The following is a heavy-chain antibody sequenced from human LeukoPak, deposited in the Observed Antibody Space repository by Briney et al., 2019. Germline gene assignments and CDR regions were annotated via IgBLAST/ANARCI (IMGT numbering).Heavy chain of an antibody. Sequence: SETLSLTCAVYGGSFRGYYWSWIRQPPGKGLEWIGEINHSGSTNYNPSLKSRVTISVDTSKNQFSLKLSSVTAADTAVYYCARGGYCSGGSCYPLDYWGQGTLVTVSS. V-gene: IGHV4-34*01. J-gene: IGHJ4*02. D-gene: IGHD2-15*01. CDR3: ARGGYCSGGSCYPLDY. CDR1: GGSFRGYY. CDR2: INHSGST.